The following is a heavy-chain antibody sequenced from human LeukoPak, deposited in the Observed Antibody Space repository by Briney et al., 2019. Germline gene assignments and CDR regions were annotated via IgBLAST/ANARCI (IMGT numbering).Heavy chain of an antibody. CDR1: SGSISRHY. CDR3: ASRPADTTWYGVFDY. CDR2: IYYSGST. Sequence: PSETLSLTCTVSSGSISRHYWSWIRQPPGKGLEWNGYIYYSGSTDYNPSLKSRVTISVDTSRAQFFLRLSPVTAADTAIYYCASRPADTTWYGVFDYWSQGTLLTVSS. V-gene: IGHV4-59*11. D-gene: IGHD3-10*01. J-gene: IGHJ4*02.